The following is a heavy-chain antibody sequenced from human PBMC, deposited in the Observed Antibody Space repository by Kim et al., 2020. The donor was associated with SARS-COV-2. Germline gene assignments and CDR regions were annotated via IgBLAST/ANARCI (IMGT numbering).Heavy chain of an antibody. CDR3: AKDLLFHGDYVRGNFDS. Sequence: SGKGRFSVSRDNAKNSLYLQMHSLRAEDTALYYCAKDLLFHGDYVRGNFDSWGQGTLVTVSS. V-gene: IGHV3-9*01. D-gene: IGHD4-17*01. J-gene: IGHJ4*02.